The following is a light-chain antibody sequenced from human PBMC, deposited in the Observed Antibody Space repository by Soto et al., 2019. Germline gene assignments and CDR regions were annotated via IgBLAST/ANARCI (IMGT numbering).Light chain of an antibody. J-gene: IGKJ5*01. CDR1: RSVKTK. CDR2: GAS. Sequence: EKVMTQSPATLSVSPGERATLSCRASRSVKTKLAWNQQKPGQAPRLFIYGASARATGIPDRFSGSGSGTDFTLTISRLEPEDFAVYYCQQYGSSPPITFGQGTRLEIK. V-gene: IGKV3-20*01. CDR3: QQYGSSPPIT.